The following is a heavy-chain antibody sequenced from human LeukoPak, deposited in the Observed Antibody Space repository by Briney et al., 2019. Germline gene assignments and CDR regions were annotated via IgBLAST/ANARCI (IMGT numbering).Heavy chain of an antibody. CDR2: IISNSNYI. Sequence: PGGSLRLSCAASGFTFSNYSMNWVRQAPGKGLEWVSSIISNSNYIYYADSVKGRFTISIDNAKNSLYLQMNSLRAGDTAVYYCARDRYYGSGIYDYWGQGTLVTVSS. J-gene: IGHJ4*02. CDR1: GFTFSNYS. D-gene: IGHD3-10*01. CDR3: ARDRYYGSGIYDY. V-gene: IGHV3-21*01.